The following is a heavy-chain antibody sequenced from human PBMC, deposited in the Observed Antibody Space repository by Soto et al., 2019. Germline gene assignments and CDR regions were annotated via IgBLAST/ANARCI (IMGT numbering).Heavy chain of an antibody. CDR1: GFTFSSYG. D-gene: IGHD3-22*01. CDR3: ARSQHYYDSSGYYTFDY. CDR2: IWYDGSNK. Sequence: QPGGSLRLSCAASGFTFSSYGMHWVRQAPGKGLEWVAVIWYDGSNKYYADSVKGRFTISRDNSKNTLYLQMNSLRAEDTAVYYCARSQHYYDSSGYYTFDYWGQGTLVTVSS. V-gene: IGHV3-33*01. J-gene: IGHJ4*02.